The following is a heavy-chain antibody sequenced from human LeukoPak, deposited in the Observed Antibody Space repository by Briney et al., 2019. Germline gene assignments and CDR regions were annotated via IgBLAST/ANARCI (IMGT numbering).Heavy chain of an antibody. Sequence: GGSLRLSCATSGFTFSTYGIHWVRQAPGKGLEWVAFIRYDGTNKWYADSVKGRFTISRDNSKNMLYLQMNSLRAEDTAVYHCAKDRDYGDYPSAYYYYMDVWGKGTTVTVSS. CDR3: AKDRDYGDYPSAYYYYMDV. CDR1: GFTFSTYG. CDR2: IRYDGTNK. D-gene: IGHD4-17*01. J-gene: IGHJ6*03. V-gene: IGHV3-30*02.